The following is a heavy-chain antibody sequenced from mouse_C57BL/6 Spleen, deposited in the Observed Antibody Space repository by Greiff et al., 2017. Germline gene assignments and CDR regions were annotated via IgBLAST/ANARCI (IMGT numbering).Heavy chain of an antibody. D-gene: IGHD3-3*01. CDR1: GFNIKDDY. CDR3: TRPRGVDY. Sequence: VQLQQSGAELVRPGASVKLSCTASGFNIKDDYMHWVKQRPEQGLEWIGWIDPENGDTEYASKFQGKATITADTSSNTAYLQLSSLTSEDTAVYYCTRPRGVDYWGQGTTLTVSS. J-gene: IGHJ2*01. CDR2: IDPENGDT. V-gene: IGHV14-4*01.